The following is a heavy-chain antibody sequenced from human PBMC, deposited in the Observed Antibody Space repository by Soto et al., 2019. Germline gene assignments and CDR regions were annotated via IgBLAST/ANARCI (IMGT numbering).Heavy chain of an antibody. V-gene: IGHV3-74*01. D-gene: IGHD4-17*01. J-gene: IGHJ3*02. CDR3: ARGVRGSYGLDI. CDR2: IYTDGSRT. Sequence: EVQLVESGGGLVQPGGSLRLYCAVSGFTFSDYWMHWVRQAPGKGLVWVSRIYTDGSRTNYADSVKGRFTISRDNAENTLYLQMNSLRAEETAVYYCARGVRGSYGLDIWGQGTMVTVSS. CDR1: GFTFSDYW.